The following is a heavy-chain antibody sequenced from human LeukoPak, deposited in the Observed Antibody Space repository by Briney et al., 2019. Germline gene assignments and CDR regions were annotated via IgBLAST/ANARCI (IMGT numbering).Heavy chain of an antibody. Sequence: ASVRVSCKASGYTFRGYFMNWGRRAPGQGLEWMGHIYTDTGNPKYAPGFTGHFVFSLDTSVSTAYLQINSLRAEDTAVYYCARGTPTPGVDYRGQGTHGTVS. V-gene: IGHV7-4-1*02. CDR2: IYTDTGNP. J-gene: IGHJ4*02. D-gene: IGHD1-1*01. CDR3: ARGTPTPGVDY. CDR1: GYTFRGYF.